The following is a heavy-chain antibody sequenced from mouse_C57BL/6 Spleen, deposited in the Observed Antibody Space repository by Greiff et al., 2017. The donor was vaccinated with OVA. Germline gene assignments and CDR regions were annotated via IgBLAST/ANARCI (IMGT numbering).Heavy chain of an antibody. CDR3: ARALYYAMDY. Sequence: EVKLQESGGGLVKPGGSLKLSCAASGFTFSSYAMSWVRQTPEKRLEWVATISDGGSYTYYPDNVKGRFTISRDNAKNNLYLQMSHLKSEDSAMYYCARALYYAMDYWGQGTSVTVSS. CDR1: GFTFSSYA. V-gene: IGHV5-4*03. J-gene: IGHJ4*01. CDR2: ISDGGSYT.